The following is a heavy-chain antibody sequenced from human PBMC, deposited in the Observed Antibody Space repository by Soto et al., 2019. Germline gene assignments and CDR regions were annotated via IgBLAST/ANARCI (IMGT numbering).Heavy chain of an antibody. CDR3: AKLNKFAIFGVGDNWFDP. V-gene: IGHV3-23*01. D-gene: IGHD3-3*01. Sequence: GGSLRLSCAASGFTFSSYAMSWVRQAPGKGLEWVSAISGSGGSTYYADSVKGRFTISRDNSKNTLYLQMNSLRAEDTAVYYCAKLNKFAIFGVGDNWFDPWGQGTLVTVSS. CDR1: GFTFSSYA. J-gene: IGHJ5*02. CDR2: ISGSGGST.